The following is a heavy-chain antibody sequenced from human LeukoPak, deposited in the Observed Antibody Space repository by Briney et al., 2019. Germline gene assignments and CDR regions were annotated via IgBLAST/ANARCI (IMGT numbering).Heavy chain of an antibody. Sequence: ASVKVSCKASGYKFTGYYIHWARQAPGQGPEWMGVIHPSDGSTSYAPKFQGRVTMTRDTSTTTVYMELSSLTSEDTAVYYCSRGGSSSYYFDYWGQGTLVTVSS. CDR2: IHPSDGST. V-gene: IGHV1-46*01. CDR3: SRGGSSSYYFDY. J-gene: IGHJ4*02. CDR1: GYKFTGYY. D-gene: IGHD6-13*01.